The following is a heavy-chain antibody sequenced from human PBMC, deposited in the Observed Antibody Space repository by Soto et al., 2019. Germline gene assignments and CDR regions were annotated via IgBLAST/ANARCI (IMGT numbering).Heavy chain of an antibody. D-gene: IGHD3-10*01. Sequence: GGSLRLSCAASGFTFITHAMNWVRQAPGKGLEWVSSISGSGGTTDYADSVKGRFTISRDNSKNTLYLQMNSLRAEDTAVYYCAKGLGEFSYYGMDVWGQGTTVTV. V-gene: IGHV3-23*01. CDR3: AKGLGEFSYYGMDV. J-gene: IGHJ6*02. CDR1: GFTFITHA. CDR2: ISGSGGTT.